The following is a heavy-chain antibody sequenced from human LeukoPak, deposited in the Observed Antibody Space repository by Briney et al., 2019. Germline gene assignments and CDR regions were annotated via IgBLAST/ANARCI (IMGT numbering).Heavy chain of an antibody. CDR3: AKDPYSSSVHDAFDI. V-gene: IGHV3-23*01. Sequence: GGSLRLSCAASGFTFSSYAMSWVRQAPGKGLEWVSGISGSGGSTYYTDSVKGRFTISRDNSKNTLHLQMSSLRAEDTAVYYCAKDPYSSSVHDAFDIWGQGTMVTVSS. J-gene: IGHJ3*02. CDR1: GFTFSSYA. D-gene: IGHD6-6*01. CDR2: ISGSGGST.